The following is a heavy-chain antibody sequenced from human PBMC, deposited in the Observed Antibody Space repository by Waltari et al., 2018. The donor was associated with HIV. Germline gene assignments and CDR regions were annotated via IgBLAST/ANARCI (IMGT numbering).Heavy chain of an antibody. CDR2: ISSNSSTI. CDR3: VRVGTSFDY. Sequence: EVQLVESGGGLLQPGGSLRLSCVASGFPFSYHAMNWVREAPGKVLELVSYISSNSSTIYHVDSVKGRFTISRDNAKNSLYLQMNSLRDEDTAVYYCVRVGTSFDYWGQGTPVTVSS. J-gene: IGHJ4*02. V-gene: IGHV3-48*02. CDR1: GFPFSYHA. D-gene: IGHD2-8*01.